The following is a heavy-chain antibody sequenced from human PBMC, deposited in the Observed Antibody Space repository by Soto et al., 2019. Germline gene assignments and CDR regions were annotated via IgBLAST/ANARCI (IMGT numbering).Heavy chain of an antibody. Sequence: QAQLVESGGGVVQPGRSLRLSCTTSGFNLRSYGMHWVRQAPGKGLSWVAVMSYDGRNTYSADSVKGRFTISRDDSENTMYLQMNSLRAEDTALYYCAKDTGFGELFSDTFDLWGQGTMVTVSS. D-gene: IGHD3-10*01. CDR3: AKDTGFGELFSDTFDL. V-gene: IGHV3-30*18. J-gene: IGHJ3*01. CDR2: MSYDGRNT. CDR1: GFNLRSYG.